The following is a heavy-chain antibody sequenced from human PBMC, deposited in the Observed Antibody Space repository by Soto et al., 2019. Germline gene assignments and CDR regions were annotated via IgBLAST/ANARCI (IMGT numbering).Heavy chain of an antibody. Sequence: QITLKESGPTLVKPTQTLTLTCTFSGFSLSSTRMAVGWIRQPPGKALEWLALIYWDDEKRYSPFLKSRLTITKDTSKTQVVLTMSNMDPVDTARYYCAHIVVAGLGYYFDYWGQGTLVTVSS. CDR3: AHIVVAGLGYYFDY. CDR1: GFSLSSTRMA. J-gene: IGHJ4*02. V-gene: IGHV2-5*02. CDR2: IYWDDEK. D-gene: IGHD6-19*01.